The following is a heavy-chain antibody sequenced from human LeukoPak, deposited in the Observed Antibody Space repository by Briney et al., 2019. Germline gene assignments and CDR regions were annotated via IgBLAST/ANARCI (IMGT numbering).Heavy chain of an antibody. CDR2: INHSGST. J-gene: IGHJ4*02. CDR1: GGSISSSSYY. CDR3: ARYSSTWYFGD. Sequence: SSETLSLTCAVYGGSISSSSYYWGWIRQPPGKGLEWIGEINHSGSTSYNPSLKSRVTISVDTSKYQFSLRLSSVTAADTAVYYCARYSSTWYFGDWGQGTLVTVSS. D-gene: IGHD6-13*01. V-gene: IGHV4-39*07.